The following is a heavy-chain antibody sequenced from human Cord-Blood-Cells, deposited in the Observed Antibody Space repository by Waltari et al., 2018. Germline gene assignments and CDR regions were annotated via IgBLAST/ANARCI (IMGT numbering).Heavy chain of an antibody. D-gene: IGHD6-6*01. V-gene: IGHV3-7*01. CDR1: GFTFSSYW. J-gene: IGHJ4*02. Sequence: EVQLVESGGGLVQPGGSLRLSCAASGFTFSSYWMSWVRQAPGKGLELVANIKQDGSKKNYVDSVKGRFTISRDNAKNSLYQQMNSLRAEDTAVYYCARDVKAAPHFDYWGQGTLVTVSS. CDR2: IKQDGSKK. CDR3: ARDVKAAPHFDY.